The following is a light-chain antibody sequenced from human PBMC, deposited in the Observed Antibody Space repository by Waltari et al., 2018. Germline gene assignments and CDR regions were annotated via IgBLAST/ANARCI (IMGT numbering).Light chain of an antibody. V-gene: IGLV10-54*02. CDR3: STLDSSLTV. Sequence: QAGLTQPPSVSRGLRQTATLTCTGNSNNVGNQGAAWLQQHQAHPPKLQSYRNNNRPSGIAERFSGSRSGNTASLTITGRQPEDEADYYCSTLDSSLTVFETGTKVTVL. CDR1: SNNVGNQG. CDR2: RNN. J-gene: IGLJ1*01.